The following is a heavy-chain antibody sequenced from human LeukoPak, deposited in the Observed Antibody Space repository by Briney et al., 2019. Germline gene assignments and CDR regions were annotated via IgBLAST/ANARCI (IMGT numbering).Heavy chain of an antibody. D-gene: IGHD6-19*01. V-gene: IGHV3-30*18. CDR1: GSTFSSYG. CDR3: AKEMTVAGYYGMDV. CDR2: ISYDGSNK. J-gene: IGHJ6*02. Sequence: QPGRSLRLSCAASGSTFSSYGMHWVRQAPGKGLEWVAVISYDGSNKYYADSVKGRFTISRDNSKNTLYLQMNSLRAEDTAVYYCAKEMTVAGYYGMDVWGQGTTVTVSS.